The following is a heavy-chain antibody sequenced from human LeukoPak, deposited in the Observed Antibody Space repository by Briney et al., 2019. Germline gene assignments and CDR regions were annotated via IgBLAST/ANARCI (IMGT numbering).Heavy chain of an antibody. CDR3: ARVSDYSYMDV. V-gene: IGHV4-30-2*01. CDR2: IYHSGST. Sequence: PSQTLSLTCTVSGGSISSGGYYWSWIRQPPGKGLEWIGYIYHSGSTYYNPSLKSRVTISVDRSKNQFSLKLSSVTAADTAVYYCARVSDYSYMDVWGKGTTVTVSS. J-gene: IGHJ6*03. CDR1: GGSISSGGYY.